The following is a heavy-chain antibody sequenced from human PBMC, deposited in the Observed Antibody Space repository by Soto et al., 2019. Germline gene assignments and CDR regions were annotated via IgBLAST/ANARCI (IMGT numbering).Heavy chain of an antibody. CDR1: GYTFTIYD. D-gene: IGHD2-2*01. V-gene: IGHV1-8*01. CDR3: AVVSHCSSTSCYVGTYYYYYYMDV. Sequence: ASVKVSCKASGYTFTIYDINWVRQATGQGLEWMGWMNPNSGNTGYAQKFQGRVTMTRNTSISTAYMELSSLRSEDTAVYYCAVVSHCSSTSCYVGTYYYYYYMDVWGKGTTVTVSS. CDR2: MNPNSGNT. J-gene: IGHJ6*03.